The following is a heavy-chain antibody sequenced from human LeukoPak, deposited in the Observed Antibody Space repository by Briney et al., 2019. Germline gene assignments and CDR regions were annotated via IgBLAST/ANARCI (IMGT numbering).Heavy chain of an antibody. Sequence: SVKVSCKASGYTFTSYGISWVRQAPGQGLEWMGGIIPIFGTANYAQKFQGRVTITADESTSTAYMELSSLRSEDTAVYYCAKAGSPSSGYYVWFDPWGQGTLVTVSS. D-gene: IGHD3-22*01. J-gene: IGHJ5*02. V-gene: IGHV1-69*13. CDR3: AKAGSPSSGYYVWFDP. CDR1: GYTFTSYG. CDR2: IIPIFGTA.